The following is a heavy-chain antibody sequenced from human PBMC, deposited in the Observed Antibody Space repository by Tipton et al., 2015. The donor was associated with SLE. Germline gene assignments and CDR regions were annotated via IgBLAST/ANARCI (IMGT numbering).Heavy chain of an antibody. CDR2: IYHSGST. CDR1: GGSISSGGYS. J-gene: IGHJ4*02. V-gene: IGHV4-30-2*01. D-gene: IGHD3-3*01. CDR3: ARRDFWSGYALDY. Sequence: LRLSCAVSGGSISSGGYSWSWIRQPPGKGLEWIGYIYHSGSTYYNPSLKSRVTISVDRSKNQFSLKLSSVTAADTAVYYCARRDFWSGYALDYWGQGTLVTVSS.